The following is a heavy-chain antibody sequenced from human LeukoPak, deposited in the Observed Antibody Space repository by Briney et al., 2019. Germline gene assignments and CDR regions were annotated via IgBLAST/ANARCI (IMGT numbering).Heavy chain of an antibody. CDR1: GFTFSSYS. Sequence: GGSLRLSCAASGFTFSSYSMNWVRQAPGKGLEWVAFIRYDGSNKYYADSVKGRFTISRDNSKNTLYLQMNSLRAEDTAVYYCAKEGLYYYDSSGYLTLGYWGQGTLVTVSS. CDR3: AKEGLYYYDSSGYLTLGY. J-gene: IGHJ4*02. D-gene: IGHD3-22*01. CDR2: IRYDGSNK. V-gene: IGHV3-30*02.